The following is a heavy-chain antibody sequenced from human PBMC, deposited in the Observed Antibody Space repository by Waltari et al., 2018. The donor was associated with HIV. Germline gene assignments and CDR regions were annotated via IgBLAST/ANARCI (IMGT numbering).Heavy chain of an antibody. CDR3: ARTHDFDRSGYSFDP. CDR2: IYYSGNT. CDR1: GASITSNNFY. D-gene: IGHD3-22*01. V-gene: IGHV4-39*07. Sequence: QLHESGPGLVKPSETLSPTCPVSGASITSNNFYWGWVRQPPGKGLEFIGTIYYSGNTYYNASLKPRVTMSVDRSKNQFFLHLRSVSAADTAIYFCARTHDFDRSGYSFDPWGQGILVRVSA. J-gene: IGHJ5*02.